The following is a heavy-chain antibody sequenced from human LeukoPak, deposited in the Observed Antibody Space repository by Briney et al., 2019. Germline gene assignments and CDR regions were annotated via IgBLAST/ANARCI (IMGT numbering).Heavy chain of an antibody. V-gene: IGHV4-59*01. Sequence: PSETLSLTCTVSGGSISSYYWSWIRQPPGKGLEWIGYIYYSGSTNYNPSLKSRVTISVDTSKNQFSLKLSSVTAADTAVYYCARHEEQLALDYWGQGTLVTVSS. D-gene: IGHD6-6*01. J-gene: IGHJ4*02. CDR2: IYYSGST. CDR3: ARHEEQLALDY. CDR1: GGSISSYY.